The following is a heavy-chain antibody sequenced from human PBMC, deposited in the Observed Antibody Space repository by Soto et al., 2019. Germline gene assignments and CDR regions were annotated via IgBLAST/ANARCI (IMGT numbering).Heavy chain of an antibody. D-gene: IGHD3-10*01. J-gene: IGHJ6*02. CDR1: GYSFTSYW. CDR2: IDPSDSYT. Sequence: PGESLKISCKGSGYSFTSYWISWVRQMPGKGLEWMGRIDPSDSYTNYSPSFQGHVTISADKSISTAYLQWSSLKASDTAMYYCARPYYYGSGSYPYYYYGMDVWGQGTTVTVSS. CDR3: ARPYYYGSGSYPYYYYGMDV. V-gene: IGHV5-10-1*01.